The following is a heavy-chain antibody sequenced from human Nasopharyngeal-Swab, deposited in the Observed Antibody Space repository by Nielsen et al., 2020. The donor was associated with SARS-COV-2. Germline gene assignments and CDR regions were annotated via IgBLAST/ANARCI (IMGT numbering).Heavy chain of an antibody. CDR1: GFTFSSYA. CDR2: ISGSGGST. CDR3: AKAAGLGDYVWGSYRYGYYFDS. Sequence: GGSLRLSCAASGFTFSSYAMSWVRRAPGKGLEWVSAISGSGGSTYYADSVKGRFTISRDNSKNTMCLQMNSLRAEDTAVYYCAKAAGLGDYVWGSYRYGYYFDSWGQGTLVTVSS. D-gene: IGHD3-16*02. V-gene: IGHV3-23*01. J-gene: IGHJ4*02.